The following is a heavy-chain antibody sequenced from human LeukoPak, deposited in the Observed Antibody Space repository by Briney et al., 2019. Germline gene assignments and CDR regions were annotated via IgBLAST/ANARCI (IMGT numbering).Heavy chain of an antibody. D-gene: IGHD3-16*02. CDR2: IIPIFGTA. CDR3: ARGGPGYDYVWGSYRCDY. Sequence: SVKVSCKASGGTSSSYAISWVRQAPGQGLEWMGGIIPIFGTANYAQKFQGRVTITADESTSTAYMELSSLRSEDTAVYYCARGGPGYDYVWGSYRCDYWGQGTLVTVSS. J-gene: IGHJ4*02. CDR1: GGTSSSYA. V-gene: IGHV1-69*13.